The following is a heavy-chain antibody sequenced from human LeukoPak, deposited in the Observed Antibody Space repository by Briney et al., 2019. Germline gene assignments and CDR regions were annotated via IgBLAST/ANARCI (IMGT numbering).Heavy chain of an antibody. D-gene: IGHD3-10*01. V-gene: IGHV5-51*01. J-gene: IGHJ5*02. CDR1: GYSFTSYW. CDR3: ARHPPAFGEAREWFDP. Sequence: GESLKISCKGSGYSFTSYWIGGVRQMAGKGLEWMVIIYPGDSDTRYSPSFQGQVTISADKSISTAYLQWSSLKASDTAMYYCARHPPAFGEAREWFDPWGQGTLVTVSS. CDR2: IYPGDSDT.